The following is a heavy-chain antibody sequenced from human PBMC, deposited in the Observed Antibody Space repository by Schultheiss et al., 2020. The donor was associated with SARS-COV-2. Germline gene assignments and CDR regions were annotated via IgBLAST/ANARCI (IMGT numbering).Heavy chain of an antibody. J-gene: IGHJ4*02. CDR3: ARVRGYSYGYSHY. Sequence: SETLSLTCTVSGGSISSGDYYWSWIRQHPGKGLEWIGEIYPSGSTNYNPSLKSRVTISVDRSKNQFSLKLSSVTAADTAVYYCARVRGYSYGYSHYWGQGTLVTVSS. V-gene: IGHV4-30-2*01. D-gene: IGHD5-18*01. CDR1: GGSISSGDYY. CDR2: IYPSGST.